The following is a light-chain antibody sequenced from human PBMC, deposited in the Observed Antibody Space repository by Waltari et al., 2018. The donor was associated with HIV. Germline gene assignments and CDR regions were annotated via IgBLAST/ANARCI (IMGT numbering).Light chain of an antibody. CDR3: QQYNNWPPYT. J-gene: IGKJ2*01. Sequence: EIVMTQSPATLSVSPGERATLSCRSSPGVRSNLAWYQQEPGQAPRRLIDGASTRATGIPLRFSGSGSGTDFSLTISSLQSEDFAIYYCQQYNNWPPYTFGQGTKLEIK. CDR1: PGVRSN. CDR2: GAS. V-gene: IGKV3-15*01.